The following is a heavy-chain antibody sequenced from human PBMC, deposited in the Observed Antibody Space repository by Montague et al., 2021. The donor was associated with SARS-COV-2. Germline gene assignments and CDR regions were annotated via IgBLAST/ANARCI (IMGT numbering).Heavy chain of an antibody. V-gene: IGHV4-59*13. CDR1: GGSISSYY. CDR3: ARDLGDY. Sequence: SETLSLTCTVSGGSISSYYWSWIRQPPGKGLEWIGNIYYSGSTXYNPSHKSRVTISVDTSKNQFSLKLSSVTAADTAVYYRARDLGDYWGQGTLVTVSS. CDR2: IYYSGST. J-gene: IGHJ4*02.